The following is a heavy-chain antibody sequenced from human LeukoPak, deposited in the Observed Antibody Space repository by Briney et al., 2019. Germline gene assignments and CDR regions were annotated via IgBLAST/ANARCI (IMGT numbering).Heavy chain of an antibody. CDR2: IWYYGSNK. J-gene: IGHJ4*02. D-gene: IGHD2-15*01. V-gene: IGHV3-33*01. CDR3: ARDMGSCSGGSCYSGGFDY. Sequence: GGSLRLSCSASGFTFRSYGMHCVRQAPGKGVEWVAVIWYYGSNKYYADSVKGRFTISRDNSKTTLYLQMNSLRAEDTAVYYCARDMGSCSGGSCYSGGFDYWGQGTLVTVSS. CDR1: GFTFRSYG.